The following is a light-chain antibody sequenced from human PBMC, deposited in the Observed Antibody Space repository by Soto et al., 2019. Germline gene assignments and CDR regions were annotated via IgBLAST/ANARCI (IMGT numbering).Light chain of an antibody. CDR1: SSDVAGYNY. V-gene: IGLV2-14*01. CDR2: DVS. CDR3: NSYTACSTLL. J-gene: IGLJ2*01. Sequence: QSALTQPASVSGSLGQSITISCTGTSSDVAGYNYVSWYQQHPGKAPKLMIYDVSNRPSGVSNRFSGSKSGNTASLTISGLQAEDEADYCCNSYTACSTLLFGGGTKLTVL.